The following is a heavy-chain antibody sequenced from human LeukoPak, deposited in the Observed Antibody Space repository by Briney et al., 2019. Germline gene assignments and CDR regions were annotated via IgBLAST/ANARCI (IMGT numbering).Heavy chain of an antibody. Sequence: GGSLRLSCAASGFTFSSYWMSWVRQAPGKGLEWVANIKQDGSEKYYVDSVKGRFTISRDNAKSTLYLQMNSLRAEDTAVYYCARVRSPTGGSYRYYYYYMDVWGKGTTVTVSS. J-gene: IGHJ6*03. V-gene: IGHV3-7*01. CDR1: GFTFSSYW. D-gene: IGHD1-26*01. CDR2: IKQDGSEK. CDR3: ARVRSPTGGSYRYYYYYMDV.